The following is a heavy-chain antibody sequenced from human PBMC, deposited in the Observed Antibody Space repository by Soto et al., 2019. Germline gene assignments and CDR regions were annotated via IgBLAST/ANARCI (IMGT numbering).Heavy chain of an antibody. V-gene: IGHV3-23*01. D-gene: IGHD2-2*01. J-gene: IGHJ5*02. CDR3: AKSRTATTSCYGS. CDR1: GFTFSSYA. Sequence: SGGSLRLSCAASGFTFSSYAMTWVRRAPGKGLEWVSAISASGGGTFYADSVKGRFIISRDSSKNTLYLQMNSLRVEDTAVYYCAKSRTATTSCYGSWGQGTLVTVSS. CDR2: ISASGGGT.